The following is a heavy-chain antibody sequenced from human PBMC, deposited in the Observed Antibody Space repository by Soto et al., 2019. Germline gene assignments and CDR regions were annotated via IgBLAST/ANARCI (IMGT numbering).Heavy chain of an antibody. CDR1: GGTFSSYT. V-gene: IGHV1-69*01. CDR2: IIPIFNPV. CDR3: SKDLLDYYGSGSSPFY. D-gene: IGHD3-10*01. J-gene: IGHJ4*02. Sequence: QVQLVQSGAEVKKPGSSVMLSCKASGGTFSSYTINWVRQAPGQGLEWMGGIIPIFNPVTYAQKFQGRVTITADESTSTAYMEVSSLRSEDTAVYYCSKDLLDYYGSGSSPFYWGQGTLVTVSS.